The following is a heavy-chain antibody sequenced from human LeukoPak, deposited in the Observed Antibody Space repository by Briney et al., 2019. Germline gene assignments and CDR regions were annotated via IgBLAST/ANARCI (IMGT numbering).Heavy chain of an antibody. CDR3: ARGRGYCSGGSCLGDYFYGLDV. Sequence: GRSLRLSCAASGFTFSSCSMHWVRQAPGKGLEWVAVISSDGNNKYYADSVKGRFTISRDNSKNTLYLQMNSLGADDTAVYYCARGRGYCSGGSCLGDYFYGLDVWGQGTTVTVSS. D-gene: IGHD2-15*01. CDR2: ISSDGNNK. J-gene: IGHJ6*02. CDR1: GFTFSSCS. V-gene: IGHV3-30*04.